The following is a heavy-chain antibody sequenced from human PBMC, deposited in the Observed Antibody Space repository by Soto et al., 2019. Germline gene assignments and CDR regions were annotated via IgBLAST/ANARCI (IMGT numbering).Heavy chain of an antibody. Sequence: QVQLVQSGAEVKKPGASVKVSCKASGYTFTGYYMHWVRQAPGQGLEWMGWINPNSGGTNYAQKFQGRVTMTRDTSISTAYMELGRLRSDDTAVYYCARLEDIVVVTTTSDAFDIWGQGTMVTVSS. D-gene: IGHD2-15*01. CDR1: GYTFTGYY. V-gene: IGHV1-2*02. CDR2: INPNSGGT. CDR3: ARLEDIVVVTTTSDAFDI. J-gene: IGHJ3*02.